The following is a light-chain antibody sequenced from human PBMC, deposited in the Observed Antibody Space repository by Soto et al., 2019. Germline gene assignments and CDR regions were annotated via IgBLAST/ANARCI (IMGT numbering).Light chain of an antibody. J-gene: IGKJ1*01. V-gene: IGKV3-15*01. CDR1: QTISGT. CDR3: QQYDNWPWT. Sequence: EIVMTQSPATLSVSPGGRATLSCRASQTISGTLAWYQHKPGQAPRLLIHGASTRAPGFPARFSGSGSGTDFTLTIRSLQSEAFAVYCCQQYDNWPWTFGQGTTWEIK. CDR2: GAS.